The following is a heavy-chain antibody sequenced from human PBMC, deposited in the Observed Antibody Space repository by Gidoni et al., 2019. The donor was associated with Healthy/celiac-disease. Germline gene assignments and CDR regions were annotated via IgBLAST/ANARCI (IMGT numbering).Heavy chain of an antibody. CDR3: AKDLQWGGQLGPFDY. V-gene: IGHV3-23*01. CDR2: ISGMGGST. J-gene: IGHJ4*02. D-gene: IGHD6-6*01. CDR1: GFTFSSYA. Sequence: EVQLLESGGGLVQPGGSLRLSCAASGFTFSSYAMSWVRQAPGKGVEWVSAISGMGGSTSYADSVKGRFTISRDNSKNTLYLQMNSLRAEDTAVYYCAKDLQWGGQLGPFDYWGQGTLVTVSS.